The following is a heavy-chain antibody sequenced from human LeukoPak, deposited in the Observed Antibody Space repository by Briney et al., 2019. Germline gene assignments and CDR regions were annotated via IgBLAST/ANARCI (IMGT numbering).Heavy chain of an antibody. D-gene: IGHD6-13*01. J-gene: IGHJ4*02. CDR1: GYTFTGYY. CDR3: ARDLWADSTYSSSWYPSYY. Sequence: ASVKVSCKASGYTFTGYYIHWVRQAPGQGLEWMGWIDPKSDVTNYAQKFQGRVAMTRDTSISTAYMELSRLRSDDTAVYYCARDLWADSTYSSSWYPSYYWGQGTLVTVSS. CDR2: IDPKSDVT. V-gene: IGHV1-2*02.